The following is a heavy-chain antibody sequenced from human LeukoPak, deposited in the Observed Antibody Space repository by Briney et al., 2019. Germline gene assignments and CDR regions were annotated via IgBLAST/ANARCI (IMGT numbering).Heavy chain of an antibody. Sequence: SSETLSLTCTVSSGSISSYYWSWIRQPPGKGLEWIGYVYYSGSTKYNPSLKSRVTISVDTSKNQFSLRLSSVTAADTAVYYCARQRGELRSFDYWGQGTLVTVSS. CDR1: SGSISSYY. CDR2: VYYSGST. J-gene: IGHJ4*02. V-gene: IGHV4-59*08. D-gene: IGHD2-15*01. CDR3: ARQRGELRSFDY.